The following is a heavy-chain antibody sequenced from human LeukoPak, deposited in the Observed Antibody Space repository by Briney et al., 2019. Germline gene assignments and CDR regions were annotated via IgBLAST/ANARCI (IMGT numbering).Heavy chain of an antibody. J-gene: IGHJ4*02. V-gene: IGHV1-46*01. CDR1: GFTFINYY. Sequence: RASVRVSCKASGFTFINYYMHWLRQAPGQGLEWLRIINLSGGSTHYPQKFQDRVTMTSDTSTSTVYMELSSLRSEDTAVYYCARDLDYGEKSEDYWGQGTLVTVSS. CDR3: ARDLDYGEKSEDY. D-gene: IGHD4/OR15-4a*01. CDR2: INLSGGST.